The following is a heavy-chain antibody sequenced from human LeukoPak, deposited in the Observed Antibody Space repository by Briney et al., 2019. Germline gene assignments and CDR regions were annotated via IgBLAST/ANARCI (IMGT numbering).Heavy chain of an antibody. D-gene: IGHD6-6*01. V-gene: IGHV1-69*05. Sequence: ASVKVSCKASGGTFSSYAISWVRQAPGQGLEWMGGIIPIFGTANYAQKFQGRVTITTDESTSTAYMELSSLRSEDTAVYYCASLSIAARPFDYWAREPWSPSPQ. CDR2: IIPIFGTA. J-gene: IGHJ4*02. CDR1: GGTFSSYA. CDR3: ASLSIAARPFDY.